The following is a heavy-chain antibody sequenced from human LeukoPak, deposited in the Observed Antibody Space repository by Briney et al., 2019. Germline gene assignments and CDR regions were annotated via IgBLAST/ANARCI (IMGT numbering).Heavy chain of an antibody. J-gene: IGHJ4*02. CDR2: MNLNSGYI. V-gene: IGHV1-8*01. CDR1: GYTFTRYD. D-gene: IGHD1-26*01. CDR3: ARDQGSGSYLGHY. Sequence: ASVKVSCKASGYTFTRYDINWVRQASGQGLEWMGWMNLNSGYIGYAQKFQGRVTMTRDTSMSTAYMELSSLRSEDTAVYYCARDQGSGSYLGHYWGQGTLVTVSS.